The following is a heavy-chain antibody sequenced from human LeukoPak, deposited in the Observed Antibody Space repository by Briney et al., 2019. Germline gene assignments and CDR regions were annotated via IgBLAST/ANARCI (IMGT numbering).Heavy chain of an antibody. D-gene: IGHD2-15*01. CDR1: GGSISSYY. V-gene: IGHV4-59*01. CDR2: IYYSGST. CDR3: ARAPPTLYTYCSGGSCYPYFDY. J-gene: IGHJ4*02. Sequence: SETLSLTCTVSGGSISSYYWSWIRQPPGKGLEWIGYIYYSGSTNYNPSLKSRVTISVDTSKNQFSLKLSSVTAADTAVYYCARAPPTLYTYCSGGSCYPYFDYWGQGTLVTVSS.